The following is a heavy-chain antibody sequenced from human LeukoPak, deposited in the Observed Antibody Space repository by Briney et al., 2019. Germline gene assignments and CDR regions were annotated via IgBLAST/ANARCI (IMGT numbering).Heavy chain of an antibody. CDR1: GFTFSNYG. D-gene: IGHD6-19*01. CDR2: ISYDGSNR. V-gene: IGHV3-30*18. Sequence: GGSLRLSCAASGFTFSNYGMHWVRQAPGKGLEWVAVISYDGSNRYYADSVKGRFTISRDNSKNTLYLQMNGLRVEDTAVYFCAKGSWLDGYWGQGTLVTVSS. J-gene: IGHJ4*02. CDR3: AKGSWLDGY.